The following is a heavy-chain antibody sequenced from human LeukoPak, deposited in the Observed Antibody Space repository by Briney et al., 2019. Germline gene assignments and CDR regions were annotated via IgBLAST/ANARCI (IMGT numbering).Heavy chain of an antibody. CDR2: IYYSGST. CDR3: ARAAERLLEGGLDY. CDR1: GGSISSYY. D-gene: IGHD3-3*01. V-gene: IGHV4-59*01. Sequence: SETLSLTCTVSGGSISSYYWSWIRQPPGKGLEWIGYIYYSGSTNYNPSLKSRVTISVDTSKNQFSLKLSSVTAADTAVYYCARAAERLLEGGLDYWGQGTLVIVSP. J-gene: IGHJ4*02.